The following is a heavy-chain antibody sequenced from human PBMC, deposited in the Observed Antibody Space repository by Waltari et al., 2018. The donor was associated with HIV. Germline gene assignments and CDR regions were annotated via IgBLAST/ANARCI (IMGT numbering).Heavy chain of an antibody. J-gene: IGHJ6*02. D-gene: IGHD3-16*01. Sequence: QVQLVESGGGVVQPGRSLRPPCAASGLTLSSYAMHWVRQAPGKGLEWVAVISNDGSNKYYADSVKGRFTISRDNSKNTLYLQMNSLRAEDTAVYYCARDWGSLRDDYYYYGMDVWGQGTTVTVSS. CDR3: ARDWGSLRDDYYYYGMDV. CDR1: GLTLSSYA. V-gene: IGHV3-30*04. CDR2: ISNDGSNK.